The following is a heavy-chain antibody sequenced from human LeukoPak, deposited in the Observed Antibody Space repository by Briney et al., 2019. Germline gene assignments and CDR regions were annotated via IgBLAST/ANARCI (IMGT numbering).Heavy chain of an antibody. CDR1: GYSISSGYY. Sequence: SETLSLTCAVSGYSISSGYYWGWIRQPPREGLEWIGSMYHNRGTYYNPSIKSRVTISMDTTKNQFSLRLSSVTAADTAGYYCASYYASGVSAYDYFGMDVWGKGTTVTVSS. V-gene: IGHV4-38-2*01. J-gene: IGHJ6*04. CDR3: ASYYASGVSAYDYFGMDV. CDR2: MYHNRGT. D-gene: IGHD3-10*01.